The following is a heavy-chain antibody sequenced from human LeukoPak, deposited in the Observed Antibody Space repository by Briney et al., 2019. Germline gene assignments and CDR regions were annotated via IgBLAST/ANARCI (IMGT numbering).Heavy chain of an antibody. Sequence: SETLSLTCTVSGGSISRYYWSWIRQPPGKGLEGIGYIYYSGSTNYNPSLKSRVTISVDTSKNQFSLKLSSVTAADTAVYYCARVGSSSSFDYWGQGTLVTVSP. V-gene: IGHV4-59*01. D-gene: IGHD6-6*01. J-gene: IGHJ4*02. CDR1: GGSISRYY. CDR3: ARVGSSSSFDY. CDR2: IYYSGST.